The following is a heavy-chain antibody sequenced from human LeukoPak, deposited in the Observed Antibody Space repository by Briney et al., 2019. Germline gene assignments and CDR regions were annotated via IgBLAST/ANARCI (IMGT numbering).Heavy chain of an antibody. CDR1: GFIFSSYS. J-gene: IGHJ2*01. CDR3: AIEDAAAVAGSWYFDL. CDR2: ISSSSSDI. D-gene: IGHD6-19*01. V-gene: IGHV3-21*01. Sequence: GGSLRLSCAASGFIFSSYSMNWVRQAPGKGLEWVSSISSSSSDIYYADSVKGRFTISRDNAKNSLYLQMNSQRAEDTAVYYCAIEDAAAVAGSWYFDLWGRGTLVTVSS.